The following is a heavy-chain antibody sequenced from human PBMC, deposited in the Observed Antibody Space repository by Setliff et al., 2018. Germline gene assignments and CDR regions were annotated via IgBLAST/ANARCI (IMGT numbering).Heavy chain of an antibody. V-gene: IGHV3-48*01. Sequence: PGGSLRLSCAASGFTFSSYNMNWVRQAPGKGLEWVSYISSSGSTIYYADSVKGRFTVSRDSSQNKIHLQMDSLRAEDTGKYFCASSSGWIPWIQHWGPGTLVTVSS. D-gene: IGHD3-10*01. CDR1: GFTFSSYN. CDR3: ASSSGWIPWIQH. CDR2: ISSSGSTI. J-gene: IGHJ1*01.